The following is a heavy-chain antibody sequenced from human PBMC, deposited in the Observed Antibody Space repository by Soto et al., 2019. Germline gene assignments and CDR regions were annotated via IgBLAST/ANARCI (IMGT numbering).Heavy chain of an antibody. CDR3: ARAESLDGTFDY. Sequence: ASVKVSCKASGGTFSSYAISWVRQAPGQGLEWMGGIIPIFGAANYAQKFQGRVTITADKSTSTAYMELSSLRSEDTAVYYCARAESLDGTFDYWGQGTLVTVSS. V-gene: IGHV1-69*06. CDR2: IIPIFGAA. D-gene: IGHD1-1*01. CDR1: GGTFSSYA. J-gene: IGHJ4*02.